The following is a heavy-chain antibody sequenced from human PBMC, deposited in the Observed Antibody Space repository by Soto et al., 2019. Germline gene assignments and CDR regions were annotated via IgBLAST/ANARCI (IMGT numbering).Heavy chain of an antibody. V-gene: IGHV4-59*08. D-gene: IGHD1-1*01. CDR2: IYYSGST. Sequence: SETLSLTCTVSGGSISSYYWSWIRQPPGKGLEWIGYIYYSGSTNYNPSLKSRVTISVDTSKNQFSLNLSSVTAADTAVYYCARAKRWQEAYDPWGQRSLVTVSS. CDR1: GGSISSYY. CDR3: ARAKRWQEAYDP. J-gene: IGHJ5*02.